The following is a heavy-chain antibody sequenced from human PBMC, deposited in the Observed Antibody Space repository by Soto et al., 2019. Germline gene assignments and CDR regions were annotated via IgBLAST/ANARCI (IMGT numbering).Heavy chain of an antibody. CDR2: IVVGSGNT. Sequence: SVKVSCKASGFTFTSSAVQWVRQARGQRLEWIGWIVVGSGNTNYAQKFQERVTITRDMSTSTAYMELSSLRSEDTAVYYCANLDMITFGGIIGPNDEFDIWGQGTMVTVSS. CDR1: GFTFTSSA. J-gene: IGHJ3*02. D-gene: IGHD3-16*01. V-gene: IGHV1-58*01. CDR3: ANLDMITFGGIIGPNDEFDI.